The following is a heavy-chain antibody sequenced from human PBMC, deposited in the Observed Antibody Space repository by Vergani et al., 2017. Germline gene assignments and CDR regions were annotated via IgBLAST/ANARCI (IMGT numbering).Heavy chain of an antibody. J-gene: IGHJ6*02. Sequence: QVQLQESGPGLVKPWEPRSLTSAASGYPISSVSSWGWIRRPPGKGLEWIGSIYHIGSTYYTPSLKSRVTISVDTSKNQFSLKLSSVTAADTAVYYCARHRMVRGVIVIWGETSYCMDVWGQGTTVTVSS. CDR2: IYHIGST. D-gene: IGHD3-10*01. CDR1: GYPISSVSS. CDR3: ARHRMVRGVIVIWGETSYCMDV. V-gene: IGHV4-38-2*01.